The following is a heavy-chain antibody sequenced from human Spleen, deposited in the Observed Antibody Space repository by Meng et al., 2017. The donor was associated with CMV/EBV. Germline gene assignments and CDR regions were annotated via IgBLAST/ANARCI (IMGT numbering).Heavy chain of an antibody. D-gene: IGHD2-21*02. CDR1: GDSISSYY. CDR2: INHSGST. J-gene: IGHJ6*02. V-gene: IGHV4-34*01. Sequence: SETLSLTCNVSGDSISSYYWSWIRQPPGKGLEWIGEINHSGSTNYNPSLKSRVTISVDTSKNQFSLKLSSVTAADTAVYYCARVWGGDSWGYYGMDVWGLGTTVTVSS. CDR3: ARVWGGDSWGYYGMDV.